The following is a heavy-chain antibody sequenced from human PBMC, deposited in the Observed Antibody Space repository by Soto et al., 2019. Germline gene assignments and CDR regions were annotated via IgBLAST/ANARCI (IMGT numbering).Heavy chain of an antibody. V-gene: IGHV3-64*01. J-gene: IGHJ4*02. CDR1: GFTFSSYA. CDR3: ARHGFGELLQPFDY. Sequence: GGSLRLSCAASGFTFSSYAMHWVRQAPGKGLEYVSAISSNGGSTYYANSVKGRFTISRDNSKNTLYLQMGSLRAEDMAVYYCARHGFGELLQPFDYWGQGTLVTVSS. D-gene: IGHD3-10*01. CDR2: ISSNGGST.